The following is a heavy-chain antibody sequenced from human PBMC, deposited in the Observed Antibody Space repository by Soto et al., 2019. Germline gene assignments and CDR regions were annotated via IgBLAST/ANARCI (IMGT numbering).Heavy chain of an antibody. CDR3: AREEYGSSWYVGYFDL. J-gene: IGHJ2*01. Sequence: QVQLVESGGGVVQPGRSPRLSCAASGFTLSSYGMHWVRQAPGKGLEWLAVMWYDGSNPYYAESVKGRFTISRDNSKNTLYLQMNSLRVEDTAMYYCAREEYGSSWYVGYFDLWGRGTLVTVSS. CDR1: GFTLSSYG. D-gene: IGHD6-13*01. CDR2: MWYDGSNP. V-gene: IGHV3-33*01.